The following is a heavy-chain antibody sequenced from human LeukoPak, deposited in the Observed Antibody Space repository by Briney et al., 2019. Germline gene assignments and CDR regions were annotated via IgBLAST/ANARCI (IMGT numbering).Heavy chain of an antibody. CDR3: ARVVADSSSWYGPRDYYGMDV. J-gene: IGHJ6*02. CDR1: GFTFSSYA. CDR2: ISYDGSNK. Sequence: GGSLRLSCAASGFTFSSYAMHWVRQAPGKGLEWVAVISYDGSNKYYADSVKGRFTISRDNSKNTLYLQMNSLRAEDTAVYYCARVVADSSSWYGPRDYYGMDVWGQGTTVTVSS. V-gene: IGHV3-30-3*01. D-gene: IGHD6-13*01.